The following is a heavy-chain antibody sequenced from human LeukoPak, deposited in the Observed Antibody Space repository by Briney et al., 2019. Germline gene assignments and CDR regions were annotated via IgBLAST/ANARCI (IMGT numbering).Heavy chain of an antibody. D-gene: IGHD4-17*01. J-gene: IGHJ3*02. V-gene: IGHV1-2*02. CDR1: VYTFSGYY. CDR2: INPNSGGT. Sequence: ASVKVSCKASVYTFSGYYIHWVRQAPGQGLEWMGWINPNSGGTDYAQNFQGRVTMTRDTSISTAYMELSRLRSDDTAVYYCATPTVTTGAFDIWGQGTMVIVSS. CDR3: ATPTVTTGAFDI.